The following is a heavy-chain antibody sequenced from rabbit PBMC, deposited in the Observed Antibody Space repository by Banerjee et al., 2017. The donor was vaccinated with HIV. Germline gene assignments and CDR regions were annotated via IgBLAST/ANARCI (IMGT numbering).Heavy chain of an antibody. CDR3: ARSGDHAGDPDWLDL. CDR1: GIDFSSDG. CDR2: IYTGSSGST. J-gene: IGHJ5*01. Sequence: QEQLVESGGGLVTLGGSLKLSCEASGIDFSSDGINWVRQAPGKGLEWIGCIYTGSSGSTYYASWAKGRFTISKTSSTTVTLQMTSLTAADTATYFCARSGDHAGDPDWLDLWGPGTLVTVS. V-gene: IGHV1S45*01. D-gene: IGHD2-1*01.